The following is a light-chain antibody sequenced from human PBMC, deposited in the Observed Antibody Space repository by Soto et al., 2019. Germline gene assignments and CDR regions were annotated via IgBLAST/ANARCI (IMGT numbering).Light chain of an antibody. J-gene: IGLJ1*01. CDR2: EVS. CDR1: SSDVGSYNL. V-gene: IGLV2-23*02. Sequence: QSALTQPASVSGSPGKSITISCTGTSSDVGSYNLVSWYQQHPGKAPKLMIYEVSKRPSGVSNRFSGSKSGNTASLTISGLQAEDEADYYCCSYAGSSTYVFGSGTKATVL. CDR3: CSYAGSSTYV.